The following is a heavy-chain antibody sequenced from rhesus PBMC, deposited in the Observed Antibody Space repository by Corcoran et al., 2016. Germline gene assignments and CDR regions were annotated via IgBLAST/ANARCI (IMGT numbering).Heavy chain of an antibody. CDR1: GGSISDSYR. D-gene: IGHD4-23*01. V-gene: IGHV4-122*02. CDR3: ARAYSNCLDY. Sequence: QVKLQESGPGVVKPSETLSLTCAVSGGSISDSYRWSWLRQPPGKGLEWIGYITYSGSTSYNPSLKSRVTISRDTSKNQFSLKLSSVTAADTAVYYCARAYSNCLDYWGQGVLVTVSS. CDR2: ITYSGST. J-gene: IGHJ4*01.